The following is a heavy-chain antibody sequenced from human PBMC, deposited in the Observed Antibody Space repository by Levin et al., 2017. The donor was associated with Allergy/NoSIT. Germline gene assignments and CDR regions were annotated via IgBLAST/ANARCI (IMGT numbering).Heavy chain of an antibody. CDR3: ARVRPRDYDFWSGYYKASNYYYYMDV. J-gene: IGHJ6*03. CDR1: GGSFSGYY. Sequence: PSQTLSLTCAVYGGSFSGYYWSWIRQPPGKGLEWIGEINHSGSTNYNPSLKSRVTISVDTSKNQFSLKLSSVTAADTAVYYCARVRPRDYDFWSGYYKASNYYYYMDVWGKGTTVTVSS. D-gene: IGHD3-3*01. CDR2: INHSGST. V-gene: IGHV4-34*01.